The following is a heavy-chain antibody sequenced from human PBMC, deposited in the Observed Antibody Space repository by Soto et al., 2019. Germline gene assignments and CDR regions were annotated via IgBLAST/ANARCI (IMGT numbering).Heavy chain of an antibody. CDR3: ARGSSGYISSWYYFDY. D-gene: IGHD6-13*01. Sequence: EVQLLESGGGLVQPGGSLSLSCAASGFTFTDYALSWVRQAPGKGLEWVATISGIVGSTYLADSVKGRLSISRDNSKNTVSLLMNSLRADDTAVYFCARGSSGYISSWYYFDYWGRGTLVTVS. CDR1: GFTFTDYA. V-gene: IGHV3-23*01. CDR2: ISGIVGST. J-gene: IGHJ4*02.